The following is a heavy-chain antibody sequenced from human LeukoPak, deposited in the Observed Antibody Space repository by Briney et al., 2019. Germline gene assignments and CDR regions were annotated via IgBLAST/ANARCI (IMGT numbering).Heavy chain of an antibody. J-gene: IGHJ4*02. Sequence: ASVKVSCKASGYTFTSYCMHWVRQAPGQGLEWMGIINPSGGSTSYAQKFQGRVTMTRDTSTSTVYMELSSLRSEDTAVYYCARDLGDVDTAMVEYYFDYWGQGTLVTVSS. D-gene: IGHD5-18*01. CDR3: ARDLGDVDTAMVEYYFDY. CDR2: INPSGGST. CDR1: GYTFTSYC. V-gene: IGHV1-46*01.